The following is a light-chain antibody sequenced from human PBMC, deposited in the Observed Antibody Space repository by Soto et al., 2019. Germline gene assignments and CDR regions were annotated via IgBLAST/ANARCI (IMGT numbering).Light chain of an antibody. V-gene: IGKV1-39*01. CDR1: QSISSY. CDR2: AAS. Sequence: DIQMTQSPSSLSASVGDRVTITCRASQSISSYLNWYQQKPGKAPKLLIYAASSLQSGVPSRFSGSGSGTDFTLTISSLQPEDFATNYCQQSYSTPKTFGQATKVDIK. J-gene: IGKJ1*01. CDR3: QQSYSTPKT.